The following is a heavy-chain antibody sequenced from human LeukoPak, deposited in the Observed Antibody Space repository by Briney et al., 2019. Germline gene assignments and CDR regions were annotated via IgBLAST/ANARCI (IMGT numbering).Heavy chain of an antibody. CDR2: MSYDGSDN. D-gene: IGHD2-2*01. Sequence: AGGSLRLSCAASGFTFSSYTMHWVRQAPGKGLEWVAVMSYDGSDNYYADSVKGRFTISRDNSRTTVYLQMNSLRAEDTAVYYCASDRNYCSSTSCYEGAFDYWGQGTLVTVSS. V-gene: IGHV3-30*01. J-gene: IGHJ4*02. CDR3: ASDRNYCSSTSCYEGAFDY. CDR1: GFTFSSYT.